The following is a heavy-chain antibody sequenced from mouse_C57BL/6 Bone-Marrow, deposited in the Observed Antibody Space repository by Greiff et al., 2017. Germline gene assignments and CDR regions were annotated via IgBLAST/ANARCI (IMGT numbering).Heavy chain of an antibody. CDR1: GYAFSSSW. V-gene: IGHV1-82*01. J-gene: IGHJ1*03. CDR2: IYPGDGDN. D-gene: IGHD1-1*01. Sequence: VQLQQSGPELVKPGASVKISCKASGYAFSSSWMNWVKQRPGKGLEWIGRIYPGDGDNNYNGKFKGKATLTADKSSSTAYMRLSSLTSEDSAVYFCANLITTVVGRYFDVWGTGTTVTVSS. CDR3: ANLITTVVGRYFDV.